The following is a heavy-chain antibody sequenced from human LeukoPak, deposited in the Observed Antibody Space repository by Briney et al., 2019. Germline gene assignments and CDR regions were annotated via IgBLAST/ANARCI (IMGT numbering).Heavy chain of an antibody. CDR3: ASDVTIFGVRDYYFDY. J-gene: IGHJ4*02. V-gene: IGHV1-69*05. CDR1: GGTFSSYA. CDR2: IIPIFGTA. D-gene: IGHD3-3*01. Sequence: ASVKVSCKASGGTFSSYAISWVRQAPGQGLEWMGRIIPIFGTANYAQKFQGRVTITTDESTSTAYMELSSLRSEDTAVYYCASDVTIFGVRDYYFDYWDQGTLVTVSS.